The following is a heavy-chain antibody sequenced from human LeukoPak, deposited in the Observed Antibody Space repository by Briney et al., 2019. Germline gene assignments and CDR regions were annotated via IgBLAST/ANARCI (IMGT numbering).Heavy chain of an antibody. CDR1: GGSISSGSYY. J-gene: IGHJ4*02. Sequence: PSETLSLTCTVSGGSISSGSYYWSWIRQPAGKGLEWIGYIYYSGSTNYNPSLKSRDTISVDTSKNQFSLRLSSVTAADTAVYYCARVTGYMIEDYFDYWGQGTLVTVSS. CDR2: IYYSGST. CDR3: ARVTGYMIEDYFDY. V-gene: IGHV4-61*10. D-gene: IGHD3-22*01.